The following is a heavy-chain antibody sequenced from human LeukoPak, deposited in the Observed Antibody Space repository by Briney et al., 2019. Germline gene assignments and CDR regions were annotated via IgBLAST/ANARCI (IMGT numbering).Heavy chain of an antibody. CDR1: GYSFTSYW. CDR2: IYPGDSDT. D-gene: IGHD4-17*01. Sequence: GESLRISCKGSGYSFTSYWIGWVRQMPGKGLEWMGIIYPGDSDTRYSPSFQGQVTISADKSISTAYLQWSSLKASDTAMYYCARRSSTVTPVVDVWGQGTTVTVSS. J-gene: IGHJ6*02. V-gene: IGHV5-51*01. CDR3: ARRSSTVTPVVDV.